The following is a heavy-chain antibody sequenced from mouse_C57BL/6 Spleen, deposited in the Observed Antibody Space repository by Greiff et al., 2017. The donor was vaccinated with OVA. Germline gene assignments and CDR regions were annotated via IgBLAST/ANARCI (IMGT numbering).Heavy chain of an antibody. D-gene: IGHD1-1*01. CDR3: ARNRYYGRDY. J-gene: IGHJ2*01. V-gene: IGHV2-2*01. Sequence: VQGVESGPGLVQPSQSLSISCTVSGFSLTSYGVHWVRQSPGKGLEWLGVIWSGGSTDYNEAFISSLSIRKDNSKSQVFFMMNSLQADDTAGNYGARNRYYGRDYWGQGTTLTVSA. CDR1: GFSLTSYG. CDR2: IWSGGST.